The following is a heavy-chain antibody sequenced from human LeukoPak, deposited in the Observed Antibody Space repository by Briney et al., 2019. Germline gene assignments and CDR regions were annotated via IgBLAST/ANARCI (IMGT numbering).Heavy chain of an antibody. V-gene: IGHV4-34*01. D-gene: IGHD5-18*01. CDR1: GFTVSSNY. CDR2: INHSGST. J-gene: IGHJ4*02. Sequence: GSLRLSCAASGFTVSSNYMSWVRQPPGKGLEWIGEINHSGSTNYNPSLKSRVTISVDTSKNQFPLKLSSVTAADTAVYYCASLRPMDTAMVPDYWGQGTLVTVSS. CDR3: ASLRPMDTAMVPDY.